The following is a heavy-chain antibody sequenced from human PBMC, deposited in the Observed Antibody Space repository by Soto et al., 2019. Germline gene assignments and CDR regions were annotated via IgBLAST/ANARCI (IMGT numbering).Heavy chain of an antibody. CDR1: GFTFSSYG. V-gene: IGHV3-33*01. CDR2: IWYDGSNK. D-gene: IGHD2-2*01. J-gene: IGHJ5*02. CDR3: ARDRRYCISTRCYRPNWFDP. Sequence: GGXLRLSCAASGFTFSSYGMHWVRQAPGKGLEWVAVIWYDGSNKYYADSVKGRFTISRDNSKNTLYLQMNSLRAEDTAVYYCARDRRYCISTRCYRPNWFDPWGQGT.